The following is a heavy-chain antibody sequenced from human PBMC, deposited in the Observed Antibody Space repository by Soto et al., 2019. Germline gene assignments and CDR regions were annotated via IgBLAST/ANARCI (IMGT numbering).Heavy chain of an antibody. CDR3: AREPGYCSGGGCYPASGMHV. CDR1: GGSFSSDY. CDR2: ISTSGST. D-gene: IGHD2-15*01. Sequence: QVQLQESGPGLVKPSETLSLTCTVSGGSFSSDYWNWVRQPPGKGLEWIGFISTSGSTNYNPSLKSRVTISLDTSKNQFSLRLYSVTAADTAVYYCAREPGYCSGGGCYPASGMHVWGQGTTVTVSS. J-gene: IGHJ6*02. V-gene: IGHV4-59*01.